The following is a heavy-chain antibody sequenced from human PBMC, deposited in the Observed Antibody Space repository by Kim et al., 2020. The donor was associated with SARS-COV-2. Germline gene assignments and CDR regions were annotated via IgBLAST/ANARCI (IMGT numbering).Heavy chain of an antibody. D-gene: IGHD1-1*01. CDR1: GYTFTGYY. CDR2: INPNSGGT. J-gene: IGHJ4*02. V-gene: IGHV1-2*02. CDR3: ARETDTTFSYFDY. Sequence: ASVKVSCKASGYTFTGYYMHWVRQAPGQGLEWMGWINPNSGGTNYAQKFQGRVTMTRDTSMSTAYMELSRLRSDDTAVYYCARETDTTFSYFDYWGQGTLVTVSS.